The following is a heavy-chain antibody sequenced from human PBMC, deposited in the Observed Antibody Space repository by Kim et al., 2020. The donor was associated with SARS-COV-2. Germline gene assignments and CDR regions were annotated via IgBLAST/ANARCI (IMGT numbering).Heavy chain of an antibody. CDR2: MNPYSGNT. V-gene: IGHV1-8*01. D-gene: IGHD6-13*01. CDR1: GYTFTTYD. Sequence: ASVKVSCKASGYTFTTYDINWVRQATGQGPEWMGWMNPYSGNTGYAQKFQGRVTMTRDTSIGTANMELSSLRFEDTAVYYCARQEGREQSSSYAYWGQGTLVTVSS. J-gene: IGHJ4*02. CDR3: ARQEGREQSSSYAY.